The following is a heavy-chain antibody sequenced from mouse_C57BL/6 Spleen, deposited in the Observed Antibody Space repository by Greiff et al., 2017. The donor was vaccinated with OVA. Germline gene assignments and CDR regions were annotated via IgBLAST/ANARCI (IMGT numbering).Heavy chain of an antibody. CDR3: AREGRSNYVSAWFAY. J-gene: IGHJ3*01. V-gene: IGHV2-2*01. D-gene: IGHD2-5*01. CDR2: IWSGGST. CDR1: GFSLTSYG. Sequence: QVQLQQSGPGLVQPSQSLSITCTVSGFSLTSYGVHWVRQSPGKGLEWLGVIWSGGSTDYNAAFISRLSISKDNSKSQVFFKMNSLQADDTAIYYCAREGRSNYVSAWFAYWGQGTLVTVSA.